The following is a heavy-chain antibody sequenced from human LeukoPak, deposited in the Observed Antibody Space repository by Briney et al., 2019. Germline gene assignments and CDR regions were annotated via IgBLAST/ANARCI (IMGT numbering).Heavy chain of an antibody. CDR2: ISYTGNT. CDR3: ARLTPLYGLDY. CDR1: GASINSGAYS. Sequence: PSQTLSLTCAVSGASINSGAYSWAWIRQRPGEGLEFIGNISYTGNTYFNPSLKSRVAFSVDTSKSHFSLRLTSVTAADTAFYYCARLTPLYGLDYWGQGILVTVSS. J-gene: IGHJ4*02. D-gene: IGHD2-2*02. V-gene: IGHV4-31*11.